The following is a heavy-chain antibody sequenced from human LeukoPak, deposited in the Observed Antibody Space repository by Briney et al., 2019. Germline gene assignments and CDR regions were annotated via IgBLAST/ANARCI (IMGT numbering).Heavy chain of an antibody. CDR3: AVEGSSSNY. CDR1: GGSFSGYY. Sequence: PSETLSLTCAVYGGSFSGYYWSWIRQPPGKGLEWIGEINHSGSTNYNPSLKSRVTISVDTSKNQFSLKLTSVTAADTAVYYCAVEGSSSNYWGQGALVTVSS. J-gene: IGHJ4*02. D-gene: IGHD2-15*01. CDR2: INHSGST. V-gene: IGHV4-34*01.